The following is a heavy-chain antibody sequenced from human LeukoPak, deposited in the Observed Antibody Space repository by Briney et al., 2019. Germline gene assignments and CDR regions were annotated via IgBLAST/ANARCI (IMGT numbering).Heavy chain of an antibody. V-gene: IGHV4-59*08. Sequence: SETLSLTCTVSGGSISSYYWSWIRQPPGKGLEWMGYIYYSGSTNYNPSLKSRVTISVDTSKNQFSLKLSSVTAADTAVYYCARQKGYGSGLGYFDYWGQGTLVTVSS. CDR3: ARQKGYGSGLGYFDY. CDR1: GGSISSYY. CDR2: IYYSGST. J-gene: IGHJ4*02. D-gene: IGHD3-10*01.